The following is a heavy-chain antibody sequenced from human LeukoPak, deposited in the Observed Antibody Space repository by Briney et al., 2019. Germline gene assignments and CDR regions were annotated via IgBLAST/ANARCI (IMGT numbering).Heavy chain of an antibody. D-gene: IGHD2-2*02. CDR3: AKDPGVPAAIFGWFDP. CDR1: GFIFSSYA. CDR2: ISGSGGST. V-gene: IGHV3-23*01. Sequence: GGSLRLSCVASGFIFSSYAMSWVRQAPGKGLEWVSAISGSGGSTYYADSVKGRFTISRDNSKNTLYLQMNSLRAEDTAVYYCAKDPGVPAAIFGWFDPWGQGTLVTVSS. J-gene: IGHJ5*02.